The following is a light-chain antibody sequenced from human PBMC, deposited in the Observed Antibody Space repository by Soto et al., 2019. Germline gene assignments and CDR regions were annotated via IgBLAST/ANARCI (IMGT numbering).Light chain of an antibody. CDR2: EAS. V-gene: IGKV1-5*03. CDR3: QQSRDYPWT. Sequence: DIQMTQSPSTLSASVGDRVTITCRASPGIDFYLAWYQQKPGKAPKLLIYEASNLESAVPSRFSGSGSGTEFTLTISSLQPDDFATYYCQQSRDYPWTFGQGTKVDIK. J-gene: IGKJ1*01. CDR1: PGIDFY.